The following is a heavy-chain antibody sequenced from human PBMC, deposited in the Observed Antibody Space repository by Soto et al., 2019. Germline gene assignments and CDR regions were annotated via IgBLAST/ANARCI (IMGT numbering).Heavy chain of an antibody. Sequence: PGGSLRLSCAASGFTFDDYPMHWVRQAPGKGLEWVSGINWNSGAIAYAESVKGRFTISRDNAKNSLYLQMNSLRTDDTALYYCVKDMEEHYQAGYFDYWGQGTLVTVSS. V-gene: IGHV3-9*01. CDR3: VKDMEEHYQAGYFDY. CDR2: INWNSGAI. CDR1: GFTFDDYP. J-gene: IGHJ4*02. D-gene: IGHD3-3*02.